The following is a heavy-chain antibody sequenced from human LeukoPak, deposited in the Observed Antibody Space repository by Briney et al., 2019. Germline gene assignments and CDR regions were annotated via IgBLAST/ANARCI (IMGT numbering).Heavy chain of an antibody. CDR1: GVSISSFY. J-gene: IGHJ3*02. V-gene: IGHV4-59*01. D-gene: IGHD5/OR15-5a*01. CDR3: ARDKGLPQAFDI. CDR2: ISYSETT. Sequence: PSETLSLTCTVSGVSISSFYWSWIRQPPGKGLEYIGYISYSETTSYNPPLKSRVTISVDTSKNQFSLKLTSVTAADTAVYYCARDKGLPQAFDIWGQGTMVTVSS.